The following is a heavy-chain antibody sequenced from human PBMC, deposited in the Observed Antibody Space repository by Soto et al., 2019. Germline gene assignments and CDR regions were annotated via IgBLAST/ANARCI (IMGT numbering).Heavy chain of an antibody. CDR2: IYPGDSDT. V-gene: IGHV5-51*01. J-gene: IGHJ6*02. CDR1: GYSFTTYW. Sequence: PGEALKISCKGSGYSFTTYWIAWVRQMPGKGLEWMGIIYPGDSDTRYSPSFQGQVTISADKSINTAYLQWRSLKASDTAIYYCTRVETDGMDVWGQGTTVTVSS. CDR3: TRVETDGMDV.